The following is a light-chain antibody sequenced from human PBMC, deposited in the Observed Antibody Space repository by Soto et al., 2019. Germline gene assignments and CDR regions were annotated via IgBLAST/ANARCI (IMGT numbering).Light chain of an antibody. CDR3: SSYAGSKPFI. J-gene: IGLJ2*01. CDR2: EVT. V-gene: IGLV2-8*01. CDR1: SSDVGGYNY. Sequence: QSAMTQPPSATGSPGQSVTISCTGTSSDVGGYNYVSWYQQHPGKAPKLMIFEVTKRPSGVPDRFSGSKSGNTASLTVSGLHAEVETDYYCSSYAGSKPFIFGGGTKLTVL.